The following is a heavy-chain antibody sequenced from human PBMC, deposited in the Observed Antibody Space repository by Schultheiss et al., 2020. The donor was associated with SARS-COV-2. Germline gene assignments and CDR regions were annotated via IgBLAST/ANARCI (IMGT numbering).Heavy chain of an antibody. CDR3: ARALEGGSSWYLGHRAFDI. Sequence: GESLKISCKGSGYTFSSYWIGWVRQMPGKGLEWLGIIYPGDSDSRYRPSFQGRVTISADKSISTAYLQWSSLKASDTAIYYCARALEGGSSWYLGHRAFDIWGQGTTVTVSS. V-gene: IGHV5-51*01. CDR2: IYPGDSDS. CDR1: GYTFSSYW. J-gene: IGHJ3*02. D-gene: IGHD6-13*01.